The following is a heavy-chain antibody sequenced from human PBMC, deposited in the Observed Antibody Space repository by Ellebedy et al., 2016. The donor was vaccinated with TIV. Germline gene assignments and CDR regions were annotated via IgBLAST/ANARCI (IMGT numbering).Heavy chain of an antibody. J-gene: IGHJ4*02. Sequence: GESLKISCAASGFTFSSYGMYWVRQAPGKGREWVAAIGLDGGKIYYAASVKGRFTISRDNSKNTLFLQMNSLRTEDTAVYYCAKDPFGIAGTGTPVFFEFWGQGSLVTVSS. D-gene: IGHD6-13*01. CDR2: IGLDGGKI. CDR3: AKDPFGIAGTGTPVFFEF. V-gene: IGHV3-30*18. CDR1: GFTFSSYG.